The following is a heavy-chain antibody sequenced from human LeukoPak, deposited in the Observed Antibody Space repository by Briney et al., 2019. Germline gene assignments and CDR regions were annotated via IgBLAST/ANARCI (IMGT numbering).Heavy chain of an antibody. D-gene: IGHD3-16*01. CDR3: AKAPRFGDHAAEYFYYYMDV. Sequence: PGGSLRLSCAASGFTFSSYAMSWVRQAPGNGLGWVSSIPRIVGSTYYADSVKGRFTISRDNSKNTLYVQMNSLRVDDTAVYYCAKAPRFGDHAAEYFYYYMDVWGKGTTVTVSS. CDR2: IPRIVGST. CDR1: GFTFSSYA. V-gene: IGHV3-23*01. J-gene: IGHJ6*03.